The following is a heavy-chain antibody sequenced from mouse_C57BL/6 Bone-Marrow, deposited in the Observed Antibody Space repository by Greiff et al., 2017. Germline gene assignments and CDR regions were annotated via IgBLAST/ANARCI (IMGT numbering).Heavy chain of an antibody. J-gene: IGHJ1*03. V-gene: IGHV2-9-1*01. Sequence: VKLVESGPGLVAPSQSLSITCTVSGFSLTSYAISWVRRPPGKGLEWLGVIWTGGGTNYNSALKSRLSISKDNSKSQVFLKMNSLQTDDTARYYCARVEEFYYGSSYGYFDVWGTGTTVTVSS. CDR2: IWTGGGT. CDR1: GFSLTSYA. CDR3: ARVEEFYYGSSYGYFDV. D-gene: IGHD1-1*01.